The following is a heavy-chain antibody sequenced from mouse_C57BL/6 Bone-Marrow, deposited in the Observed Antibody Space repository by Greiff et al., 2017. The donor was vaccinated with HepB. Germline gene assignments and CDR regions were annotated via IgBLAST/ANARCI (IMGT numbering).Heavy chain of an antibody. CDR3: ARGGWLLRGAWFAY. Sequence: QVQLQQPGPELVKPGASVKLSCTASGYTFTSYWMHWVKQRPGQGLEWIGNINPSNGGTNYNEKFKSKATLTVDKSSSTAYMQLSSLTSEDSAVYYCARGGWLLRGAWFAYWGQGTLVTVSA. J-gene: IGHJ3*01. V-gene: IGHV1-53*01. CDR1: GYTFTSYW. D-gene: IGHD2-3*01. CDR2: INPSNGGT.